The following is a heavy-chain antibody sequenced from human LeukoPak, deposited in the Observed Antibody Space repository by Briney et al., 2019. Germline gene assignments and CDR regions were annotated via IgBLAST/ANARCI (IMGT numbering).Heavy chain of an antibody. CDR1: GFMFHDYA. D-gene: IGHD6-19*01. CDR2: IIGDGGST. J-gene: IGHJ4*02. Sequence: GGSLGLSCAAPGFMFHDYAIHWVRQAPGKGLGWVSLIIGDGGSTFYADSVKGRFTISRDNSKNSLYLQMNSLRSDDTALYYCARESESSGWYDYWGQGTLVTVSS. V-gene: IGHV3-43*02. CDR3: ARESESSGWYDY.